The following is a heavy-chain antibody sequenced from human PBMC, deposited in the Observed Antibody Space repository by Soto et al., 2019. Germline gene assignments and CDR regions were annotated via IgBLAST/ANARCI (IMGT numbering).Heavy chain of an antibody. CDR2: IRETGKTI. J-gene: IGHJ6*02. D-gene: IGHD2-15*01. CDR3: AKSSGARYFYDMDV. Sequence: GGSLRVSCAASGFTFSRDSMNWVRQAPGKGLEWVSYIRETGKTIYFADSVKGRFTISRDNARNALYLQMNSLRDEDTAVYYCAKSSGARYFYDMDVWGRGTTVTSP. V-gene: IGHV3-48*02. CDR1: GFTFSRDS.